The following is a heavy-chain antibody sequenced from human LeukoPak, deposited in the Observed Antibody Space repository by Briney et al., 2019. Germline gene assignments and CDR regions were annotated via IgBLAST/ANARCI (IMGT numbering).Heavy chain of an antibody. D-gene: IGHD3-22*01. Sequence: SVKVSCKASGGTFSSYAISWVRQAPGQGLEWMGRIIPILGIANYAQKFQGRVTITADKSTSTAYMELSSLRSEDTAVYYCAREGPHYDSSGYYLLDYWGQGTLVTVSS. CDR2: IIPILGIA. CDR1: GGTFSSYA. J-gene: IGHJ4*02. CDR3: AREGPHYDSSGYYLLDY. V-gene: IGHV1-69*04.